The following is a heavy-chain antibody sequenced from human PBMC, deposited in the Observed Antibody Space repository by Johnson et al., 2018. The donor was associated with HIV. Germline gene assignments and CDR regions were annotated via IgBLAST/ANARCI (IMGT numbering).Heavy chain of an antibody. V-gene: IGHV3-30*18. CDR3: AKVGGGYVYVCYVGAFDI. CDR2: ISYDGSNK. Sequence: QVQLVESGGGVVQPGRSLRLSCIASGFTFSTYGMHWVRQAPGKGLEWLAVISYDGSNKYYADSVKGRFTISRDNSKNTLYLQMNSLRAEDTAVYYCAKVGGGYVYVCYVGAFDIWGQGTMVTVSS. D-gene: IGHD3-16*01. J-gene: IGHJ3*02. CDR1: GFTFSTYG.